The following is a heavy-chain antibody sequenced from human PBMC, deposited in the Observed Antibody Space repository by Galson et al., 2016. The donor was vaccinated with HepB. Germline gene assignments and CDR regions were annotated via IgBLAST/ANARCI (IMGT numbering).Heavy chain of an antibody. J-gene: IGHJ5*02. CDR1: GASISDSNW. CDR3: ARAAIIPGARMVFDP. V-gene: IGHV4-4*02. D-gene: IGHD2-2*01. Sequence: LSLTCDVSGASISDSNWWTWVRQVPEKGLEWIGEIYHTGTSNNNPFLNSRFTLSVDKSRNQFSLNVTSVTAADTAGYYCARAAIIPGARMVFDPGGQGALVTFSP. CDR2: IYHTGTS.